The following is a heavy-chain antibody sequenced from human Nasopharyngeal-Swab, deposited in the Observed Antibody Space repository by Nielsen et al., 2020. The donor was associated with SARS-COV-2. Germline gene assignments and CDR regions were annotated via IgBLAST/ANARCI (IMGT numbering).Heavy chain of an antibody. Sequence: WIRPAPGKGLVWIGSIHYSGSTYYNPSLKRRGTISVDTSKNQFSLKLSPVPAADTAVYYCARRGRIAVAGFFDFWGQGTLVTVSS. D-gene: IGHD6-19*01. CDR3: ARRGRIAVAGFFDF. V-gene: IGHV4-39*01. CDR2: IHYSGST. J-gene: IGHJ4*02.